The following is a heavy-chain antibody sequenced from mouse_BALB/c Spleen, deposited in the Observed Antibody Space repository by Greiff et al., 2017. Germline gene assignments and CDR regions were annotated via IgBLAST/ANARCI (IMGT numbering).Heavy chain of an antibody. D-gene: IGHD1-1*01. CDR2: IRSVCSTI. CDR1: GFTFSSFG. J-gene: IGHJ4*01. CDR3: ARFYGNLYYYAMDD. V-gene: IGHV5-17*02. Sequence: EVKLVESGGGLVQPGGSRKLSCAASGFTFSSFGMHWVRQAPEKGLEWVAYIRSVCSTIYYAATVTGRFTISRDNSKNTLFLQMTSLRSEDTAMYYCARFYGNLYYYAMDDWGQGTSVAVAS.